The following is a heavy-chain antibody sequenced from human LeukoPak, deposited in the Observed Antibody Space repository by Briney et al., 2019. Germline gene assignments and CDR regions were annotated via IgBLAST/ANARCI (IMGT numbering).Heavy chain of an antibody. CDR3: ARDHQPGIVVVPAAGFDY. D-gene: IGHD2-2*01. CDR2: INWNGGST. Sequence: GGSLRLSCAASGFTFDDYGMSWVRQAPGKGREWVAGINWNGGSTGYADSVKGRFTISRDNAKNSLHLQMNSLRAEDTALYYCARDHQPGIVVVPAAGFDYWGQGTLVTVSS. CDR1: GFTFDDYG. V-gene: IGHV3-20*04. J-gene: IGHJ4*02.